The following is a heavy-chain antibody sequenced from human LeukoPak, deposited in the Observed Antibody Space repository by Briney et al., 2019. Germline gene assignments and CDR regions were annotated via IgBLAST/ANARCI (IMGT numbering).Heavy chain of an antibody. CDR3: ARDNYYGPS. CDR2: ISSSGSAI. Sequence: GGSLRLSCAVSGFTFGDFYMTWIRQAPGKRLERISYISSSGSAISYADAVKGRFTISRDNANNSVYLQMNSLRADDTALYYCARDNYYGPSWGQGTLVTVSS. D-gene: IGHD3-10*01. J-gene: IGHJ5*02. V-gene: IGHV3-11*04. CDR1: GFTFGDFY.